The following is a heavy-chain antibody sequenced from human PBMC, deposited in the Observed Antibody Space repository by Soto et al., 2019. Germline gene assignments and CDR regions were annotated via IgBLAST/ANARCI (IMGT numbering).Heavy chain of an antibody. D-gene: IGHD5-18*01. CDR1: GGSFSGYY. J-gene: IGHJ3*02. V-gene: IGHV4-34*01. CDR2: INHSGST. CDR3: ARGLLKGYSYGKAPAFDI. Sequence: SETLSLTCAVYGGSFSGYYWSWIRQPPGKGLEWIGEINHSGSTNYNPSLKSRVTISVDTSKNQFSLKLSSVTAADTAVYYCARGLLKGYSYGKAPAFDIWGQGTMVTVSS.